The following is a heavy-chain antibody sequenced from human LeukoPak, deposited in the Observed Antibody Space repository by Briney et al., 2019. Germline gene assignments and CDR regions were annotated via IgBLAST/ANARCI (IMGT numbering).Heavy chain of an antibody. V-gene: IGHV3-30*18. CDR2: ISYDGSNK. Sequence: GGSLSLSCAASGFTFSSYGMHWVRQAPGKGLEWVAVISYDGSNKYYADSVKGRFTISRDNSKNTLYLQMNSLRAEDTAVYYCAKDSGYDYVWGSYRYHNWFDPWGQGTLVTVSS. D-gene: IGHD3-16*02. J-gene: IGHJ5*02. CDR3: AKDSGYDYVWGSYRYHNWFDP. CDR1: GFTFSSYG.